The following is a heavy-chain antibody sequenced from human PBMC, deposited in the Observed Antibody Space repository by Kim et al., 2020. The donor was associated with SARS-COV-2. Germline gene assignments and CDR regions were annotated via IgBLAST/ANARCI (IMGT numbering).Heavy chain of an antibody. CDR3: AKDKGVVPAASSGAFDI. Sequence: VKGRFTISRDNSKNSLYLQMNSLRTEDTALYYCAKDKGVVPAASSGAFDIWGQGTMVTVSS. J-gene: IGHJ3*02. V-gene: IGHV3-43*01. D-gene: IGHD2-2*01.